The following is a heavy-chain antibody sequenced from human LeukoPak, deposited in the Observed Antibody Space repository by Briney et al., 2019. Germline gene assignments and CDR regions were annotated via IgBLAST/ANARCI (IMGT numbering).Heavy chain of an antibody. CDR1: GHTFSDCY. Sequence: ASVKVSCKASGHTFSDCYLHWVRQAPGQGLEWMGWINPNSGDTNSTQKFQGRVTMTRGTSSSLSYMELRSLTVDDTAVYYCARIVLPGRPKTSYESWGQGTLVTVSS. CDR3: ARIVLPGRPKTSYES. CDR2: INPNSGDT. V-gene: IGHV1-2*02. D-gene: IGHD2-21*01. J-gene: IGHJ4*02.